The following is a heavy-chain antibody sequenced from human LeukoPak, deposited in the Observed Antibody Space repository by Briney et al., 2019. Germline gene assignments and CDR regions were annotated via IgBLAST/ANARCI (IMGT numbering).Heavy chain of an antibody. V-gene: IGHV4-59*01. D-gene: IGHD5/OR15-5a*01. CDR3: ARARSVYYYTGIGV. Sequence: KPSETLSLTCTVSGASISSYYWSWIRQPPGKGLEWIGYIHYGGSNNYNPSLKSRVTISVDTSKKQFSLKLSSGTSADTAVYYCARARSVYYYTGIGVWGQGTTVTVSS. CDR1: GASISSYY. CDR2: IHYGGSN. J-gene: IGHJ6*02.